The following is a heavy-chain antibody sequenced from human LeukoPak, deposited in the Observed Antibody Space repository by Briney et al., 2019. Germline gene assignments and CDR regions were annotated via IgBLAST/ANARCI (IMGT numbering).Heavy chain of an antibody. J-gene: IGHJ4*02. CDR3: TRDSSDGGGYSEPES. D-gene: IGHD2-21*01. V-gene: IGHV3-48*04. CDR1: GFPFSSYS. CDR2: ISGSSDTK. Sequence: GGSLRLSCAGSGFPFSSYSMNWVRQAPGKGLEWISYISGSSDTKYYADSVKGRFTISRDNAKNLLFLQMNSLRVEDTALYYCTRDSSDGGGYSEPESWGQGTLVTVSS.